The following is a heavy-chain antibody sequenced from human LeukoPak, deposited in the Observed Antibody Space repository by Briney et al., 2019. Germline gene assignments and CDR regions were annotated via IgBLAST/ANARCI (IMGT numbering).Heavy chain of an antibody. CDR1: GGSFSGYY. V-gene: IGHV4-31*11. Sequence: SETLSLTCAVYGGSFSGYYWSWIRQHPGKGLEWIGYIYYSGSTYYNPSLKSRVVMSVDTSKNHFSLRLSSVTDADTAVYYCARGRHGLAARFDPWGQGTLVTVSS. CDR2: IYYSGST. D-gene: IGHD6-6*01. CDR3: ARGRHGLAARFDP. J-gene: IGHJ5*02.